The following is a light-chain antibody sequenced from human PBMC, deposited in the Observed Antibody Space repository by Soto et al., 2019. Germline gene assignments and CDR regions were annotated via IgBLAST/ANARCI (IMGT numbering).Light chain of an antibody. CDR1: QSLEETNGDNY. J-gene: IGKJ2*01. V-gene: IGKV2-28*01. Sequence: DIVMTQAPLSLHVAPGEPASISCKSSQSLEETNGDNYLDWYLQRPGQSPQLLIYLGSSRASGVPDRFSGSGSGTDFTLKISRVETDDVGVYYCMQGQQMPYTFGQGTKLEIK. CDR2: LGS. CDR3: MQGQQMPYT.